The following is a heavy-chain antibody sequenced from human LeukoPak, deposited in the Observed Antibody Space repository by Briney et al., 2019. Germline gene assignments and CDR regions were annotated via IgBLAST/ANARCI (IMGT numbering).Heavy chain of an antibody. D-gene: IGHD5-24*01. Sequence: SETLSLTCTVSGGSISSGAYYWSWIRRLPGEGLEWIGYIFHSGSTYYNPSLKGRVTISVDTSENQFSLDLNSVTAADTAVYYCARDRRHGYNSAFDIWGQGTMVTVSS. CDR3: ARDRRHGYNSAFDI. CDR1: GGSISSGAYY. V-gene: IGHV4-31*03. J-gene: IGHJ3*02. CDR2: IFHSGST.